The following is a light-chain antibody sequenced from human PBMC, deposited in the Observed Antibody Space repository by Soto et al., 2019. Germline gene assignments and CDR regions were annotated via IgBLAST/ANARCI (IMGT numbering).Light chain of an antibody. CDR3: QQLNTYPRT. CDR1: QGISTY. Sequence: DIQLTQSPSFLSASVRDRVTITCRASQGISTYLAWYQQKPGKAPTLLIYAASTLQSGVPSRFSGSGSGTEFTLTISSLQPEDFTTYYCQQLNTYPRTFCQGTKVEIK. CDR2: AAS. J-gene: IGKJ1*01. V-gene: IGKV1-9*01.